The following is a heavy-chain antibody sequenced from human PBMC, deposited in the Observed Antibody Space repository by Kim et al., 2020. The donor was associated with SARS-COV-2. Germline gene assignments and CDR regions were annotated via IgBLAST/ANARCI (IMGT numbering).Heavy chain of an antibody. J-gene: IGHJ4*02. CDR3: AKRRTSGWLREDFVF. V-gene: IGHV3-23*01. CDR2: ISVSGQCT. D-gene: IGHD6-19*01. CDR1: VFTFTTYG. Sequence: GGSLRLSCVASVFTFTTYGMSWVRQAPGKGLEWVSAISVSGQCTYYLDSVKGRFTVSRDNSKNTVYLHMNGLTADDTAIYFCAKRRTSGWLREDFVFWGQGTLVTVSS.